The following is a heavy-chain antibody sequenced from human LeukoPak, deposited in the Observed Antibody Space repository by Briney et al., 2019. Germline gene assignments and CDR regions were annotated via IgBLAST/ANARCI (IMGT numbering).Heavy chain of an antibody. D-gene: IGHD2/OR15-2a*01. Sequence: GGSLRLSCAASGFTFSTYAMSWVRQGPGKGLEWVSTISSSGGSTYYADSVKGRFTISRDNAKNSLYLQMSSLRAEDTAVYYCARRSSRSFDYWGRGTLVTVSS. CDR3: ARRSSRSFDY. J-gene: IGHJ4*02. CDR2: ISSSGGST. V-gene: IGHV3-23*01. CDR1: GFTFSTYA.